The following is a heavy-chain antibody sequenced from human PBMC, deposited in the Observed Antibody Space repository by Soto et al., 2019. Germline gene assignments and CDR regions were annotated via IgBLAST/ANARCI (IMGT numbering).Heavy chain of an antibody. D-gene: IGHD6-19*01. Sequence: QLQLQESGPGLVKPSETLSLTCTVSGGSISSSSYYWGWIRQPPGKGLEWIGSIYYSGSTYYNPSLKSRVTISVDTSKNQFSLKLSSVTAADTAVYYCATKSAQWPSFDYWGQGTLVTVSS. CDR3: ATKSAQWPSFDY. CDR2: IYYSGST. J-gene: IGHJ4*02. CDR1: GGSISSSSYY. V-gene: IGHV4-39*01.